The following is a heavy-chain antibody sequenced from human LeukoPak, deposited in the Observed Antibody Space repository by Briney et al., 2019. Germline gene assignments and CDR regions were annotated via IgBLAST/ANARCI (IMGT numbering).Heavy chain of an antibody. Sequence: ASVKVSCKASGYTFTSYGISWVRQAPGQGLEWMGWISAYNGNTNYAQKLQGRVTMTTDTSTSTAYMELRSLRSDDTAVYYCARAATIFGVVIDFDYWGQGTLVTVSS. CDR1: GYTFTSYG. V-gene: IGHV1-18*01. J-gene: IGHJ4*02. CDR2: ISAYNGNT. CDR3: ARAATIFGVVIDFDY. D-gene: IGHD3-3*01.